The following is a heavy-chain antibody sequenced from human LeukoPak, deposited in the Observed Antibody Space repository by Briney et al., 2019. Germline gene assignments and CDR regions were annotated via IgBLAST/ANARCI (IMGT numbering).Heavy chain of an antibody. Sequence: GGSLRLSCAASGFTFGSYAMSWFGQVPGKGLEGFSVISGSGGSTYYADSVKGRFTISRDNSKNTLYLQMNSLRAEDTAVYYCAKPGYSGYDLRYYFDYWGQGTLVTVSS. V-gene: IGHV3-23*01. D-gene: IGHD5-12*01. CDR2: ISGSGGST. J-gene: IGHJ4*02. CDR1: GFTFGSYA. CDR3: AKPGYSGYDLRYYFDY.